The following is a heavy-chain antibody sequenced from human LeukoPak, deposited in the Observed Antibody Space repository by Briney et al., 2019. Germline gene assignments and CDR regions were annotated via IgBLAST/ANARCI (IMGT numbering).Heavy chain of an antibody. D-gene: IGHD2-21*01. CDR1: GFAFSIYW. CDR3: ARSDSIGSVDY. CDR2: INHHGSDK. V-gene: IGHV3-7*01. J-gene: IGHJ4*02. Sequence: GGSLRLSCAASGFAFSIYWMSWVRQAPGKGREWVANINHHGSDKWYVDSVKGRFTIARDNTDNSPSLQMNSLRVEDTAVYYCARSDSIGSVDYWGQGTLITVSS.